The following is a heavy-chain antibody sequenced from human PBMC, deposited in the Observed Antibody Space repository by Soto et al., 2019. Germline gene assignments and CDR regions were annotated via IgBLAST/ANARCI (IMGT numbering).Heavy chain of an antibody. CDR2: IIPIFGTA. Sequence: APSEKVSRKASGGTLSSYAISWVRQAPGQGLEWMGGIIPIFGTANYAQKFQGRVTITADKSTSTAYMELSSLRSEDTAVYYCAINAGDIHCYYNAMDVCDQATTRTVS. CDR1: GGTLSSYA. CDR3: AINAGDIHCYYNAMDV. D-gene: IGHD3-9*01. J-gene: IGHJ6*02. V-gene: IGHV1-69*06.